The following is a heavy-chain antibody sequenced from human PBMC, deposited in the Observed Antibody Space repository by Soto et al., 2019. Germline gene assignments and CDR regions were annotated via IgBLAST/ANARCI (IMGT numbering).Heavy chain of an antibody. V-gene: IGHV1-24*01. CDR3: AGDYLRHNSLNGNYYSYGMDV. CDR1: GFTLTELP. Sequence: ASVKFSCKVSGFTLTELPMHWVRQAPGKGLEWMGAFDPEVGEAVYAQIFQGRFILTEDTNINTAYMELTSLESEDTAVYFCAGDYLRHNSLNGNYYSYGMDVWGQGTTVTVSS. J-gene: IGHJ6*02. CDR2: FDPEVGEA. D-gene: IGHD4-17*01.